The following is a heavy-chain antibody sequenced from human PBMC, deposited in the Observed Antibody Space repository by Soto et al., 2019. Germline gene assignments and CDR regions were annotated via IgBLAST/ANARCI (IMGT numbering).Heavy chain of an antibody. J-gene: IGHJ6*02. V-gene: IGHV4-59*02. CDR3: ARDRAKWKDYYYYGMDV. Sequence: PSETLSLTCSFSGDSVTSHYLTWIRQSPEKGLEWIGYMHYSGCTHYNPSLKSRLTMSVDTSKNQFTLKLSSVTAADTAVYYCARDRAKWKDYYYYGMDVWGQGTTVTVSS. CDR1: GDSVTSHY. D-gene: IGHD1-20*01. CDR2: MHYSGCT.